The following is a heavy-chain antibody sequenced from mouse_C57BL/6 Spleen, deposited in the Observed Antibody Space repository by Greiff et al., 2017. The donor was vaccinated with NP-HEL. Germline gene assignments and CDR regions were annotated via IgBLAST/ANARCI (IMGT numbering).Heavy chain of an antibody. V-gene: IGHV1-82*01. J-gene: IGHJ2*01. CDR3: AREELGGLYYFDY. CDR2: IYPGDGDT. Sequence: QVQLQQSGPELVKPGASVKISCKASGYAFSSSWMNWVKQRPGKGLEWIGRIYPGDGDTNYNGKFKGKATLTADKSSSTAYMQLSSLTSEDSAVYFCAREELGGLYYFDYWGQGTTLTVSS. CDR1: GYAFSSSW. D-gene: IGHD4-1*01.